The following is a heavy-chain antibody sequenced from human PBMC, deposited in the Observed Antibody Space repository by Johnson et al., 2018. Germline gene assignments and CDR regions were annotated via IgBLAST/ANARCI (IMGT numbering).Heavy chain of an antibody. Sequence: VQLVESGGGLVQPGGSXRLSCAASGFTFSSYAMHWVRQAPGKGLEYGSSISIKGGSTYYANSVKVGFTISRDNSKNTRYLQTVSRRADDRAVYYCASSMDSSSWDDAFDIWGQGTMVTVSS. CDR1: GFTFSSYA. J-gene: IGHJ3*02. V-gene: IGHV3-64*01. CDR3: ASSMDSSSWDDAFDI. CDR2: ISIKGGST. D-gene: IGHD6-13*01.